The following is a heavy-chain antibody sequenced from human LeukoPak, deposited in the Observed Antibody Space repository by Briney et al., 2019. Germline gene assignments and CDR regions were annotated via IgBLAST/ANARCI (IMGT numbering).Heavy chain of an antibody. Sequence: SQTLSLTCTVSGGSISSGGYYWSWIRQHPGKGLEWIGYIYNSVRTNYNPSLKSRVTISVDTSKNQLSLKLSSVTAADTAVYFCVRDLVATIDHYYYGMDVWGQGTPVTVSS. J-gene: IGHJ6*02. D-gene: IGHD5-12*01. CDR3: VRDLVATIDHYYYGMDV. CDR2: IYNSVRT. CDR1: GGSISSGGYY. V-gene: IGHV4-61*08.